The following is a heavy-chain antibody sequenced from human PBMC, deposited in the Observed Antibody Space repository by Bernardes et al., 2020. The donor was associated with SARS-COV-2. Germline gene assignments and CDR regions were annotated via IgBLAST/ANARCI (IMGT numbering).Heavy chain of an antibody. CDR1: GYTFTGYY. D-gene: IGHD4-4*01. V-gene: IGHV1-2*02. CDR2: INPNSGGT. J-gene: IGHJ6*02. CDR3: ARDQRVTTVTTAHYYGMDV. Sequence: SVKVSCKASGYTFTGYYMHWVRQAPGQGLEWMGWINPNSGGTNYAQKFQGRVTMTRDTSISTAYMELSRLRSDDTAVYYCARDQRVTTVTTAHYYGMDVWGQGTTVTVSS.